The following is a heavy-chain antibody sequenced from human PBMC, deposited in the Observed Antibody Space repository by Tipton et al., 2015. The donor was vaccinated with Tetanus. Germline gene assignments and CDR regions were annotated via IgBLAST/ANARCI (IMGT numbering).Heavy chain of an antibody. D-gene: IGHD7-27*01. Sequence: QSGAEVKKPGESLKISCQGSGYIFRNYWIGWVRQMPGKGLEWMGIIYPGDSDTRYSPAFEGQVTISVDKSINTAYLQWNSLKASDTAMYYCARRLGPYTGDQIWHFDLWGRGTLVTVSS. V-gene: IGHV5-51*01. CDR1: GYIFRNYW. CDR3: ARRLGPYTGDQIWHFDL. J-gene: IGHJ2*01. CDR2: IYPGDSDT.